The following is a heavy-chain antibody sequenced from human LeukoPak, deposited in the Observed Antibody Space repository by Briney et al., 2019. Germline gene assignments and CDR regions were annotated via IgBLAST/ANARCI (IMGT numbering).Heavy chain of an antibody. D-gene: IGHD6-19*01. CDR3: ARDLRSSGWYYFDY. J-gene: IGHJ4*02. CDR2: ISSSSTYI. V-gene: IGHV3-21*01. Sequence: GGSLRLSCAASGFTFSSYSINWVRQAPGKGLEWVSSISSSSTYIYYADSVKGRFTISRDNAKNSLYLQMNSLRAEDTAVYYCARDLRSSGWYYFDYWGQGTLVTVSS. CDR1: GFTFSSYS.